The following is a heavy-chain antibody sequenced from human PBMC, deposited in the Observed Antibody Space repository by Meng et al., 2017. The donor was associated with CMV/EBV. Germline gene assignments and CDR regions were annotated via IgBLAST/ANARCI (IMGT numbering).Heavy chain of an antibody. Sequence: SVKVSCKASGGTFSSYAISWVRQAPGQGLEWMGGIIPIFGTANYAQKFQGRVTITTDESTSTAYMELSSLRSDDTAVYYCARDGGRYCSSTSCYYGMDVWGQGTTVTVSS. CDR3: ARDGGRYCSSTSCYYGMDV. CDR1: GGTFSSYA. J-gene: IGHJ6*02. CDR2: IIPIFGTA. D-gene: IGHD2-2*01. V-gene: IGHV1-69*05.